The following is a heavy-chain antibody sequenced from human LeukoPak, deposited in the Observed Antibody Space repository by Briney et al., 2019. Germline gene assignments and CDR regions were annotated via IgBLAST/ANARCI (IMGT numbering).Heavy chain of an antibody. CDR1: GYSFPTYW. Sequence: GESLKISCKGSGYSFPTYWIGWVRQMPGKGLEWMGIIYPGDSDTRYSPSFEGQVTISADKSGSTAYLQWSSLKASDTAMNYCARGPPAAYWGQGTLVTVSS. J-gene: IGHJ4*02. V-gene: IGHV5-51*01. CDR3: ARGPPAAY. D-gene: IGHD1-14*01. CDR2: IYPGDSDT.